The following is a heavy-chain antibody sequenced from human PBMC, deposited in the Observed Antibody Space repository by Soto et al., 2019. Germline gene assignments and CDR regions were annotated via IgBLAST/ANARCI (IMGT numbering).Heavy chain of an antibody. CDR3: ARATPPWIYIAAVDV. D-gene: IGHD6-25*01. CDR1: SGSFSGYY. V-gene: IGHV4-34*01. Sequence: QVQLQQWGAGLLKPSETLSLTCAVYSGSFSGYYWSWIRQPPGKGLEWIGEINHGGSTNYNPSLKSRVTISLDTSKNQFSLKLSSVTAADTAVYYCARATPPWIYIAAVDVWGQGTTVTVS. J-gene: IGHJ6*02. CDR2: INHGGST.